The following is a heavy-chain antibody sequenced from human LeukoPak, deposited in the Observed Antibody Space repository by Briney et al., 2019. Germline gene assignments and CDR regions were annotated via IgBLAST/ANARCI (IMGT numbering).Heavy chain of an antibody. CDR2: IRSKANSYAT. CDR3: TREKSSSSWFYYYYYMDV. V-gene: IGHV3-73*01. D-gene: IGHD6-13*01. Sequence: GGSLRLSCAASGFTFSGSAMHWVRQASGKGLEWVGRIRSKANSYATAYAASVKGRFTISRDDSKNTAYLQMNSLKTEDTAVYYCTREKSSSSWFYYYYYMDVWGKGTTVTVSS. CDR1: GFTFSGSA. J-gene: IGHJ6*03.